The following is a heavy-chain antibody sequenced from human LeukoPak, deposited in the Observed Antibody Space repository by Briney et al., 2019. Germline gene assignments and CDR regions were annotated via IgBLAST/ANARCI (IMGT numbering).Heavy chain of an antibody. V-gene: IGHV1-18*01. CDR1: GGTFSSYA. CDR2: ISAYNGNT. J-gene: IGHJ4*02. CDR3: ARDLGATYYFDY. Sequence: GASVKVSCKASGGTFSSYAISWVRQAPGQGLEWMGWISAYNGNTNYAQKLQGRVTMTTDTSASTAYMELRSLRSDDTAVYYCARDLGATYYFDYWGQGTLVTVSS. D-gene: IGHD1-26*01.